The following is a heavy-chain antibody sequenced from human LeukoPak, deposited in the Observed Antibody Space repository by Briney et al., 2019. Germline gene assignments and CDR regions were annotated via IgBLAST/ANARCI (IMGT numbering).Heavy chain of an antibody. D-gene: IGHD4-17*01. V-gene: IGHV3-21*01. Sequence: GGSLRLSCAASGFTFSRYNVNWFRQAPGKGLEWVSCISDSSRNIYYADSVKGRFTISRDNAKSSASLPMNSLRVDDTAVYYCARAYTNGDYLDYWGQGTLVTVSS. CDR1: GFTFSRYN. CDR2: ISDSSRNI. J-gene: IGHJ4*02. CDR3: ARAYTNGDYLDY.